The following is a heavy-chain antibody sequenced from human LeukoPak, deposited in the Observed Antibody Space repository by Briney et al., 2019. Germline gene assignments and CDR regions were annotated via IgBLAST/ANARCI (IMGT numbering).Heavy chain of an antibody. CDR1: GGSISSSSYY. CDR3: ARGYSSSSYYFDY. CDR2: IYYSGST. V-gene: IGHV4-39*07. J-gene: IGHJ4*02. D-gene: IGHD6-6*01. Sequence: SETLSLTCTVSGGSISSSSYYWGWIRQPPGKGLEWIGSIYYSGSTYYNPSLKSRVTISVDTSKSQFSLRLSSVTAADTAVYYCARGYSSSSYYFDYWGQGTLVTVSS.